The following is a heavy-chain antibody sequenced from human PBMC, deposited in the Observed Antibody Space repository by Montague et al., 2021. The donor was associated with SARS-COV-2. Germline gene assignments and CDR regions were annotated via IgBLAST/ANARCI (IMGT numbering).Heavy chain of an antibody. D-gene: IGHD1-1*01. CDR3: ARSSRYNYDISYYGMGV. V-gene: IGHV4-39*01. Sequence: SETLSLTCTVSGGSISSSDYYWGWIRQPPGKGLEWIGTIYYSGSTYYTPSLKSRVTISVDTSKNQFSLKLTSLTAADTAVYYCARSSRYNYDISYYGMGVWGQGTTVTVSS. CDR2: IYYSGST. CDR1: GGSISSSDYY. J-gene: IGHJ6*02.